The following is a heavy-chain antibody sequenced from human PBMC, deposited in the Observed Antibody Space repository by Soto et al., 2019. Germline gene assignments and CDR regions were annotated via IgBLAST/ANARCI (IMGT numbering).Heavy chain of an antibody. Sequence: GGSLRLSCAASGFTFSSYCMSWVRQAPGKGLEWVANIKQDGSNKYYADSVKGRFTISRDNSKNTLYLQMNSLRAEDTAVYYCARDPLGYYYDSSGYRNDAFDIWGQGTMVTVSS. CDR2: IKQDGSNK. D-gene: IGHD3-22*01. CDR1: GFTFSSYC. V-gene: IGHV3-7*01. CDR3: ARDPLGYYYDSSGYRNDAFDI. J-gene: IGHJ3*02.